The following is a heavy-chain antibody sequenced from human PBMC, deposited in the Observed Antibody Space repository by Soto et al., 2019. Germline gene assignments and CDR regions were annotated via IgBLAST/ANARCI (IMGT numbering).Heavy chain of an antibody. V-gene: IGHV3-23*01. Sequence: GVSLRLSCAASGFTFSSYAMSWVRQAPGKGLEWVSAISGSGGSTYYADSVKGRFTISRDNSKNTLYLQMNSLRAEDTAVYYCAKDRLTGYNWNLGYYYYGMDVWGQGTTVTVSS. CDR1: GFTFSSYA. CDR3: AKDRLTGYNWNLGYYYYGMDV. J-gene: IGHJ6*02. CDR2: ISGSGGST. D-gene: IGHD1-7*01.